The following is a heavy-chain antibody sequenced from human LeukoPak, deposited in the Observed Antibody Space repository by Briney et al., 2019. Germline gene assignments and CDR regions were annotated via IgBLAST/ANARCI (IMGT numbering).Heavy chain of an antibody. J-gene: IGHJ4*02. CDR1: GYTFTSYG. D-gene: IGHD1-14*01. CDR2: ISAYNGNR. V-gene: IGHV1-18*04. CDR3: ARDRYYHNQDY. Sequence: ASVKVSCKASGYTFTSYGISWVRQAPGQGRELMGWISAYNGNRNYSQKLQGRVTMTTDRSTSTAYLELRSLRSDDTAVYYCARDRYYHNQDYWGQGTLVTVSS.